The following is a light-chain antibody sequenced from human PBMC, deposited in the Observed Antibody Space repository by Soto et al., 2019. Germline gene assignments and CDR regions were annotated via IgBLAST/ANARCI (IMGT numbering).Light chain of an antibody. CDR3: SAYTHSNTVI. CDR2: EVI. CDR1: SSDVAAYNF. J-gene: IGLJ2*01. Sequence: QSVLTQPASVSGSPGQSITISCTGTSSDVAAYNFVSWYQQHPGEAPKLMIYEVIKRPSGISDRFSGSKSGNTASLTISGLQAEDEADYYCSAYTHSNTVIFGGGTKLTVL. V-gene: IGLV2-14*03.